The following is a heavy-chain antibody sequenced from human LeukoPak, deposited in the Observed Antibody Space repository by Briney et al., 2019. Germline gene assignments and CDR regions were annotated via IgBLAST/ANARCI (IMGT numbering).Heavy chain of an antibody. CDR3: AKTGSGWQKTYDY. D-gene: IGHD6-19*01. J-gene: IGHJ4*02. CDR1: GFTLTSYA. CDR2: ISGSAGTT. Sequence: PGGSLRLSCAASGFTLTSYALTWVRRAPGKGLEWVSGISGSAGTTYYADSVKGRFTISRDNSKNTLYLQMNSLRAEDTAVYYCAKTGSGWQKTYDYWGQGTLVTVSS. V-gene: IGHV3-23*01.